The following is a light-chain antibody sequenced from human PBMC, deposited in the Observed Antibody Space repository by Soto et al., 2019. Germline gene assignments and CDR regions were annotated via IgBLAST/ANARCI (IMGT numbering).Light chain of an antibody. Sequence: IVLTQSPATLSLSPGERAPLSCRASQSVSSYLAWYQQKPGQAPRLLIYDASNRATGIPARFSGSGSGPDFTLTISSLQSDEFAVYYCQQYNSWPLTSGGGTKVEIK. CDR2: DAS. CDR1: QSVSSY. CDR3: QQYNSWPLT. V-gene: IGKV3-11*01. J-gene: IGKJ4*01.